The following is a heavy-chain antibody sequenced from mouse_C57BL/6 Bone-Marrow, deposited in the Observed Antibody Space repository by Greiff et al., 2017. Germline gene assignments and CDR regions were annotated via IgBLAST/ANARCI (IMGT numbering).Heavy chain of an antibody. CDR1: GFTFSDYY. CDR2: INYDGSST. D-gene: IGHD2-2*01. J-gene: IGHJ4*01. Sequence: EVQRVESEGGLVQPGSSMKLSCTASGFTFSDYYMAWVRQVPEKGLEWVANINYDGSSTYYLDSLKSRFIISRDNAKNILYLQMSSLKSEDTATYYCARDYGYYDAMDYWGQGTSVTVSS. V-gene: IGHV5-16*01. CDR3: ARDYGYYDAMDY.